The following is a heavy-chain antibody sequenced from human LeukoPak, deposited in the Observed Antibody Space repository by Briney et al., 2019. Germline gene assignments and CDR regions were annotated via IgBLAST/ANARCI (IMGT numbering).Heavy chain of an antibody. CDR1: GFHFSTYN. D-gene: IGHD4-23*01. V-gene: IGHV3-21*01. CDR3: AREVIGGNSA. Sequence: PGGSLRLSCAASGFHFSTYNMNWVRQAPGKGLEWVSSIYYADSVKGRFTISRDDAKNSLYLQMNSLRVEDTAVYYCAREVIGGNSAWGQGILLTVSS. CDR2: I. J-gene: IGHJ5*02.